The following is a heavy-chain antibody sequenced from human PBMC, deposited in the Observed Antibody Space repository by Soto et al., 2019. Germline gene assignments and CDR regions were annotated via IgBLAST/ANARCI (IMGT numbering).Heavy chain of an antibody. D-gene: IGHD3-22*01. CDR3: ARHFYDSSGPYYFDY. J-gene: IGHJ4*02. CDR2: IGGLGGNA. Sequence: EVQLLESGGGLVQPGGSLRLSCAVSGFTFRNYAMSWVRQAPGKGLEWVSGIGGLGGNAYTADSVKGRFTISRDNSKSTLYLQMSSLRAEDTAMYYCARHFYDSSGPYYFDYWGQGSLVTVSS. V-gene: IGHV3-23*01. CDR1: GFTFRNYA.